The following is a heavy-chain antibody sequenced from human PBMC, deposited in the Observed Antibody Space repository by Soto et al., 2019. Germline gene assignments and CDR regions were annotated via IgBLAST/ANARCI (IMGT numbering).Heavy chain of an antibody. J-gene: IGHJ6*02. Sequence: GGSLRLSCVTAGIPFSGDWMSWVRQAPGQGLEWVANIKGDGSLKFYADSVKGRFTISRDNAKNSLYLQMNSLRAEDTALYYCAKDIGYCISTSCFRTYSYYYYGMDVWGQGTTVTVSS. CDR1: GIPFSGDW. V-gene: IGHV3-7*03. D-gene: IGHD2-2*01. CDR3: AKDIGYCISTSCFRTYSYYYYGMDV. CDR2: IKGDGSLK.